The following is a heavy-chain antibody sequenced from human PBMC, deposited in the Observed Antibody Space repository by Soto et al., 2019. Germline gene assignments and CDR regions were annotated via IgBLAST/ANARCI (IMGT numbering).Heavy chain of an antibody. Sequence: PGGSLRLSCAAAGFTFSSYGMHWVRQAPGKGLEWVAVISYDGSNKYYADSVKGRFTISRDNSKNTLYLQMNSLRAEDTAVYYCAKDPQLLSPSPPTFDYWGQGTLVTVSS. V-gene: IGHV3-30*18. CDR2: ISYDGSNK. J-gene: IGHJ4*02. CDR3: AKDPQLLSPSPPTFDY. CDR1: GFTFSSYG. D-gene: IGHD2-2*01.